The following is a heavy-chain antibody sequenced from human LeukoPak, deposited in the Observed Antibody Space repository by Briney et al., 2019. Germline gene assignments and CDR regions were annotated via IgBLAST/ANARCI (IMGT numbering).Heavy chain of an antibody. CDR2: IIPIFGTA. Sequence: SVKVSCKASGGTFSSYAISWVRQAPGQGLEWMGGIIPIFGTANYAQKFQGRVTITADKSTSTAYMELSSLRSEDTAVYYCTAGVTIFGVGLNYYMDVWGKGTTVTISS. J-gene: IGHJ6*03. D-gene: IGHD3-3*01. CDR1: GGTFSSYA. V-gene: IGHV1-69*06. CDR3: TAGVTIFGVGLNYYMDV.